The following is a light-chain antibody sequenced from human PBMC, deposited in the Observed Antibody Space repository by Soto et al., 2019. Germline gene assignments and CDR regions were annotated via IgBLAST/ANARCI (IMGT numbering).Light chain of an antibody. J-gene: IGKJ5*01. V-gene: IGKV3-15*01. CDR1: QVVSSN. CDR2: EAS. CDR3: QQYKNWPPIT. Sequence: ETVMTQTPATLSVSLGERATLSCRASQVVSSNLAWYQQKPGQAPRLLIYEASTRATGIPARFSGSGSGTEFTLTISSLQPEDFAVYYCQQYKNWPPITFGQGTRLEIK.